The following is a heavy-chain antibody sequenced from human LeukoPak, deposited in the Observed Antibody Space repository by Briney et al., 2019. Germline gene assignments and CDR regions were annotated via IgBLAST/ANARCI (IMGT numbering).Heavy chain of an antibody. D-gene: IGHD3-16*02. CDR2: IKHDGSEE. CDR1: GLSISGQW. J-gene: IGHJ4*02. Sequence: GESLRLSCVASGLSISGQWMNWVRQAPGQGLEWVANIKHDGSEEYYVDSVKGRFTISRDDGRNSVSLQMNSVGAEDTAVYYCGYTNNFYHWGQGTLVVVSS. CDR3: GYTNNFYH. V-gene: IGHV3-7*01.